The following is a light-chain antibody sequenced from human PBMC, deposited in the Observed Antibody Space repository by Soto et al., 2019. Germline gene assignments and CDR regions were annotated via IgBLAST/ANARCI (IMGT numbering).Light chain of an antibody. V-gene: IGKV3-15*01. CDR1: QSVNSD. J-gene: IGKJ4*01. Sequence: ETVMTQSPATLSASPGESATLSCRASQSVNSDLAWYQQIPGQAPRLLIYSASTGATGGPARFSGSGSGTEFTLTISSLQSEDFAIYYCQKYNNWPLTFGGGTKVEI. CDR2: SAS. CDR3: QKYNNWPLT.